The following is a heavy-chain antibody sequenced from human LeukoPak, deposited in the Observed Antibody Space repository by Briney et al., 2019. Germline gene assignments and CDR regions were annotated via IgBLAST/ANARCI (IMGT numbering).Heavy chain of an antibody. J-gene: IGHJ4*02. CDR1: GFTFSSYG. Sequence: GGSLRLSCAASGFTFSSYGMSWVRQAPGKGLEWVSAISGSGGSTYHADSVKGRFTISRDNSKNTLYLQMNSLRAEDTAVYYCASPYYYASGSFDVWGQGTLVTVSS. CDR2: ISGSGGST. D-gene: IGHD3-10*01. V-gene: IGHV3-23*01. CDR3: ASPYYYASGSFDV.